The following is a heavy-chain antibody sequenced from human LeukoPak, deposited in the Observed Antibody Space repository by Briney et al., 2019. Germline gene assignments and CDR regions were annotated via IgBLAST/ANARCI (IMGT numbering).Heavy chain of an antibody. Sequence: GASVKVSCKVSGYTLTELSMHWVRQAPGKGLEWMGGFDPEDGETIYAQKFQGRVTMTEDTSTDTAYMELSSLRSEDTAVYYCATVAYDSSGWGAFDIWGQGTMVTVSS. CDR1: GYTLTELS. CDR2: FDPEDGET. V-gene: IGHV1-24*01. D-gene: IGHD3-22*01. CDR3: ATVAYDSSGWGAFDI. J-gene: IGHJ3*02.